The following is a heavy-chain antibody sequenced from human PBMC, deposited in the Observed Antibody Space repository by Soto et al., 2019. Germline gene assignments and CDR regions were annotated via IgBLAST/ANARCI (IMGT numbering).Heavy chain of an antibody. CDR3: ARATILTGYYTWDYYYYYMDV. V-gene: IGHV1-8*01. D-gene: IGHD3-9*01. CDR1: GYTFTSYD. CDR2: MNPNSGNT. J-gene: IGHJ6*03. Sequence: ASVKVSCKASGYTFTSYDINWVRQATGQGLEWMGWMNPNSGNTGYAQKFQGRVTMTRNTSISTAYMELSSLRSEDTAVYYCARATILTGYYTWDYYYYYMDVWGKGTTVTV.